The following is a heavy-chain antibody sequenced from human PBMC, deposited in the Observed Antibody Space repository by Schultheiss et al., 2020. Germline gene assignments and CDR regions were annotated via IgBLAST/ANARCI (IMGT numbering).Heavy chain of an antibody. CDR2: ISFEGSNK. D-gene: IGHD4-11*01. CDR3: ARSTVTTRGGYYYYYGVDV. CDR1: GFDFSENA. Sequence: GGSLRLSCAASGFDFSENAMHWVRQAPGKGLEWVAIISFEGSNKYYAGSVMGRFTISRDNSKNTLYLHLNRLTTEDTGVYYCARSTVTTRGGYYYYYGVDVWGQGTTVTVSS. J-gene: IGHJ6*02. V-gene: IGHV3-30-3*01.